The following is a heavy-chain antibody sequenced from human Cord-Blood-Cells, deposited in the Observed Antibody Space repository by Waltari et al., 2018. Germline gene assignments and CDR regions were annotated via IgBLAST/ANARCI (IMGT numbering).Heavy chain of an antibody. Sequence: EVQLVESGGGLVKPGGSLRLSCAASGFTVSSHSMNWVRQAPGKGLEWVSSISSSSSYIYYADSVKGRFTISRDNAKNSLYLQMNSLRAEDTAVYYCARVRTLYGDPVDYWGQGTLVTVSS. J-gene: IGHJ4*02. V-gene: IGHV3-21*01. CDR1: GFTVSSHS. D-gene: IGHD4-17*01. CDR3: ARVRTLYGDPVDY. CDR2: ISSSSSYI.